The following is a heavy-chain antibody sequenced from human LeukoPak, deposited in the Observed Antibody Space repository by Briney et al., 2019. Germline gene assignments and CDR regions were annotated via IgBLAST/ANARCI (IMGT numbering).Heavy chain of an antibody. CDR3: AKDSFLGSSGWYYFDY. CDR1: GFTFSIYG. CDR2: ISYDGGKK. Sequence: GGSLRPSCAASGFTFSIYGMHWVRQAPGKGLEWVALISYDGGKKYYADSGKGRFTISRDNSKNTLYLQMNSLRAEDTAVYYCAKDSFLGSSGWYYFDYWGQGTLVTVSS. V-gene: IGHV3-30*18. J-gene: IGHJ4*02. D-gene: IGHD6-19*01.